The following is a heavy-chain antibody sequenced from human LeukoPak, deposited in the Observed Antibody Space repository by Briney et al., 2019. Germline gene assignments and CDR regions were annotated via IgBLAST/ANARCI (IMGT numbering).Heavy chain of an antibody. V-gene: IGHV4-34*01. CDR1: GGSFSGYF. J-gene: IGHJ4*01. D-gene: IGHD3-22*01. Sequence: PSETLSVSCAVYGGSFSGYFWSWIRQPPGKGLEWIGEINHSGSTNYNPSLKSRVTISVDTSKNQFSLRLSSVTAADTAVYYCARARAHLKYYYDNSGYYYFDYWGHGTLATVSS. CDR3: ARARAHLKYYYDNSGYYYFDY. CDR2: INHSGST.